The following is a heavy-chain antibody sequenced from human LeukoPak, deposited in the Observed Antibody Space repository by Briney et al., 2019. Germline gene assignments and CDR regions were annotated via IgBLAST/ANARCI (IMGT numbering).Heavy chain of an antibody. J-gene: IGHJ4*02. V-gene: IGHV3-23*01. CDR3: AKGEAAGSY. CDR1: GFTFSSYG. CDR2: ISGSGGST. D-gene: IGHD6-13*01. Sequence: TGGSLRLSCAASGFTFSSYGMSWVRQAPGKGLEWVSAISGSGGSTYYADSVKCRFTISRDNSKNTLYLQMNSLRAEDTAVYYCAKGEAAGSYWGQGTLVTVSS.